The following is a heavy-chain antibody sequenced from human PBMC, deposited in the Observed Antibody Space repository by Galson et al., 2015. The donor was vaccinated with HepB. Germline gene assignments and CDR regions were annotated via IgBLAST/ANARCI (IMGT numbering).Heavy chain of an antibody. V-gene: IGHV4-59*01. D-gene: IGHD3-10*01. CDR3: ARDPYFGSENYFSSYGLDV. Sequence: SLTCTVSGGSISTYYWSWIRQPPGKGLEWIGNVYYTGSTNYNPSLKSRLIISVDTSENQFSLILFSVTAADTAVYYCARDPYFGSENYFSSYGLDVWGQGTTVTVSS. CDR1: GGSISTYY. CDR2: VYYTGST. J-gene: IGHJ6*02.